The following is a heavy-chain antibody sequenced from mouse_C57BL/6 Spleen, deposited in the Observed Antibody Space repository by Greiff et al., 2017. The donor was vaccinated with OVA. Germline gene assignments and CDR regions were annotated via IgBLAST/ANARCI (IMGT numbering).Heavy chain of an antibody. V-gene: IGHV1-72*01. CDR1: GYTFTSYW. D-gene: IGHD1-1*01. CDR3: ARPITTVVAEGYFDV. Sequence: QVQLQQPGAELVKPGASVKLSCKASGYTFTSYWMHWVKQRPGRGLEWIGRIDPNSGGTKYNEKFKSKATLTVDKPSSTAYMQLSSLTSEDSAVYYCARPITTVVAEGYFDVWGTGTTVTVSS. J-gene: IGHJ1*03. CDR2: IDPNSGGT.